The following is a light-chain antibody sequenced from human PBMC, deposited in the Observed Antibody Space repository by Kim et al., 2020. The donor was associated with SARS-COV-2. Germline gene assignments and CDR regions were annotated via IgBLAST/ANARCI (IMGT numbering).Light chain of an antibody. J-gene: IGLJ3*02. CDR1: SGHISYT. CDR2: LEGSGTY. Sequence: AVKLTCTRSSGHISYTIAGHQQQPGKAPRYLMKLEGSGTYNKGSGVPDRFSGSRSGADRHLTISNLQSEDEADYYCETWDSNIRVFGGGTQLTVL. V-gene: IGLV4-60*03. CDR3: ETWDSNIRV.